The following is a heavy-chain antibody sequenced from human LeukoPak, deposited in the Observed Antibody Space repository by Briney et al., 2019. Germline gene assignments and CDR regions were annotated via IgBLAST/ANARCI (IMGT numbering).Heavy chain of an antibody. CDR2: INSDGSST. CDR3: ARGIVVVTATGPYYYYYMDV. D-gene: IGHD2-21*02. Sequence: GGSLRLSCAASGFTFSSYWMHWVRQAPGKGLVWVSRINSDGSSTSYADSVKGRFTISRGNAKNTLYLQMNSLRAEDTAVYYCARGIVVVTATGPYYYYYMDVWGKGTTVTVSS. V-gene: IGHV3-74*01. J-gene: IGHJ6*03. CDR1: GFTFSSYW.